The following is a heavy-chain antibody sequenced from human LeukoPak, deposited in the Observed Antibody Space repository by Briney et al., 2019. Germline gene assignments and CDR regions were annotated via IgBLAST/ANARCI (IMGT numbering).Heavy chain of an antibody. CDR3: ARDDQKYDFWSGTSDAFDI. V-gene: IGHV1-18*01. Sequence: ASVKVSCKASGYTFTSYGISWVRQAPGLGLEWMGWISAYNGNTNYAQKLQGRVTMTTDTSTSTAYMELRSLRSDDTAVYYCARDDQKYDFWSGTSDAFDIWGQGTMVTVSS. D-gene: IGHD3-3*01. CDR1: GYTFTSYG. J-gene: IGHJ3*02. CDR2: ISAYNGNT.